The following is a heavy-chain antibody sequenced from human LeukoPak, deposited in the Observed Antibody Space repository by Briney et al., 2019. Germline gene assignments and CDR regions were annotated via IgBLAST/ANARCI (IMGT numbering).Heavy chain of an antibody. CDR3: ASLRIGYCTSTSCLGWFES. V-gene: IGHV4-38-2*02. CDR2: IYHSGST. Sequence: SETLSLTCTVSGYSISSGYYWGWIRQPPGKGLEWIGSIYHSGSTYYNPSLKSRVTMSVDTSKNQFSLKLSSVTATDTAVYFCASLRIGYCTSTSCLGWFESWGQGTLVTVSS. CDR1: GYSISSGYY. D-gene: IGHD2-2*01. J-gene: IGHJ5*01.